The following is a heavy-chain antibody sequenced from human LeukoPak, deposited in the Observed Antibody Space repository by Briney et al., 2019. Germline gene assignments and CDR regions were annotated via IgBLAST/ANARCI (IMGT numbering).Heavy chain of an antibody. CDR2: ISSSSYI. V-gene: IGHV3-21*01. D-gene: IGHD5-18*01. CDR3: ARDEDTAYDAFDI. Sequence: GGSLRLSCAASGLTFSSYSMNWVRQAPGKGLEWVSSISSSSYIYYADSVKGRFTISRDNAKNSLYLQMNSLRAEDTAVYYCARDEDTAYDAFDIWGQGTMVTVSS. CDR1: GLTFSSYS. J-gene: IGHJ3*02.